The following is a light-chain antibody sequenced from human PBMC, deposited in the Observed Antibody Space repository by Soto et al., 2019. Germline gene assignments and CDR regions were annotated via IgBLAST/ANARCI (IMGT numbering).Light chain of an antibody. CDR3: GSWDSSLSAYV. CDR1: SSNIGGNS. J-gene: IGLJ1*01. Sequence: QSVLTQPPSVFAAPGQKVTISCSGSSSNIGGNSVSWYQQLPGTAPKLLIYDDNKRPSGTPDRFSGSKSGTSATLGITGFQTGDEADYYCGSWDSSLSAYVFGTGTKVTVL. CDR2: DDN. V-gene: IGLV1-51*01.